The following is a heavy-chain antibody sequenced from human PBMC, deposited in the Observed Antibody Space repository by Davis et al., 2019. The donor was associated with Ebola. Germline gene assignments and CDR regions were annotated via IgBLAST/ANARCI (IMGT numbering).Heavy chain of an antibody. CDR1: GFTFSSYG. V-gene: IGHV3-30*18. CDR3: AKDQALYYAIFGVGDY. CDR2: ISYDGSNK. J-gene: IGHJ4*02. Sequence: PGGSLRLSCAASGFTFSSYGMHWVRQAPGKGLEWVAVISYDGSNKYYADSVKGRFTISRDNSKNTLYLQMNSLRAEDTAVYYCAKDQALYYAIFGVGDYWGQGTLVTVSS. D-gene: IGHD3-3*01.